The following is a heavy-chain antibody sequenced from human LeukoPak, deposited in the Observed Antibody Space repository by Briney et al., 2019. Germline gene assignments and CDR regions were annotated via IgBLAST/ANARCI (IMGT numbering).Heavy chain of an antibody. D-gene: IGHD1-26*01. V-gene: IGHV1-18*01. CDR1: GYTFTSYG. CDR3: ARRRDRSGWESLGWFDP. Sequence: GASVKVSCKASGYTFTSYGISWVGQAPGKGREGMGWISAYNGNTNNAQKLQGRVTMTTATSTSTAYMALRSLRSDDTAVYSCARRRDRSGWESLGWFDPWGQGTLVTVSS. J-gene: IGHJ5*02. CDR2: ISAYNGNT.